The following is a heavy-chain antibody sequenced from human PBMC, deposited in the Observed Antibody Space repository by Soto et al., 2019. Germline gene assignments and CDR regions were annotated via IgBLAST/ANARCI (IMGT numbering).Heavy chain of an antibody. CDR3: ASMAGSSSSGGWFDP. CDR2: IYHSGST. V-gene: IGHV4-38-2*01. D-gene: IGHD6-6*01. Sequence: ATLSLTCAVSCYSIIRGYYLGWIRQPPGKGLEWIGSIYHSGSTYYNPSLRSRVTISVDTSKNQFSLKLSSVTAADTAVYYCASMAGSSSSGGWFDPWGQGTLVTVSS. J-gene: IGHJ5*02. CDR1: CYSIIRGYY.